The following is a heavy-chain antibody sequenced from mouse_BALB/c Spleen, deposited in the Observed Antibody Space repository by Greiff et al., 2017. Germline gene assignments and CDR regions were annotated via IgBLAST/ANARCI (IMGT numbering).Heavy chain of an antibody. CDR2: IYPGNSDT. CDR3: AREGIYDYGGFAH. CDR1: GYTFTSYW. J-gene: IGHJ3*01. D-gene: IGHD2-4*01. Sequence: VQLQQSGTVLARPGASVKMSCKASGYTFTSYWMHWVKQRPGQGLEWIGAIYPGNSDTSYNQKFKGKAKLTAVTSTSTAYMELSSLTNEDSAVYYCAREGIYDYGGFAHWGEGTLVTVSA. V-gene: IGHV1-5*01.